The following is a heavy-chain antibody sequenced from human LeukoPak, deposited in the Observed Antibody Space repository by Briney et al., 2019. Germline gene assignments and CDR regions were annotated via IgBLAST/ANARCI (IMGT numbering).Heavy chain of an antibody. V-gene: IGHV1-69*13. Sequence: SVKVSCKASGGTFSSYAISWVRQAPGQGLEWMGGIIPIFGTANYAQKFQGRVTITADESTSTAYMELSSLRSEDTAVYYCASLRGRLRAYLSTPFDIWGQGTMVTVSS. J-gene: IGHJ3*02. CDR3: ASLRGRLRAYLSTPFDI. CDR2: IIPIFGTA. CDR1: GGTFSSYA. D-gene: IGHD2/OR15-2a*01.